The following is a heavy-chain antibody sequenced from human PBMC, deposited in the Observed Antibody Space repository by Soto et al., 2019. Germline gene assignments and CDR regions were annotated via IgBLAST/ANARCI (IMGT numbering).Heavy chain of an antibody. D-gene: IGHD1-1*01. Sequence: QVQLQESGSGLVKPSETLSLTCTVSGASISGFYWSWIRKSAGKGLEWIGRIYATGTTDYNPSLKSRVMMSVETSKKQFSLKLRSVTAADTAVYYCVRDGTKALRDWFDPWGQGISVTVSS. V-gene: IGHV4-4*07. CDR1: GASISGFY. CDR2: IYATGTT. J-gene: IGHJ5*02. CDR3: VRDGTKALRDWFDP.